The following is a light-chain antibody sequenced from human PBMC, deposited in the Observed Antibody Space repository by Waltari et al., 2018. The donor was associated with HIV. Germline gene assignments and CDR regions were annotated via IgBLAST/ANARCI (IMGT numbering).Light chain of an antibody. J-gene: IGLJ3*02. Sequence: QSALTQPASVSGSPGQSITISCTGTSNDVGSYNFVSWYQQHPGKAPKLIIYEGNMRPAGVSKRFSGAKAGKPASLTLSGLQAEDEADYHCCSYAGDSTFMFGGGTKLTVL. CDR3: CSYAGDSTFM. CDR2: EGN. V-gene: IGLV2-23*03. CDR1: SNDVGSYNF.